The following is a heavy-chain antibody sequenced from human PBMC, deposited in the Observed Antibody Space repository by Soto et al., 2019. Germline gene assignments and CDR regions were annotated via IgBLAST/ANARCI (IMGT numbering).Heavy chain of an antibody. J-gene: IGHJ3*02. CDR3: TKTANGWFSAFDI. CDR1: GFTFSSYA. V-gene: IGHV3-23*01. D-gene: IGHD6-19*01. CDR2: ISGSGGTT. Sequence: EVQLLESGGGLVQPGGSLRLSCAASGFTFSSYAMSWVRQAPGKGLEWVSAISGSGGTTYYADSVKGRFTFSRDNSKNTLYLQMTSLRAEDTAVYYCTKTANGWFSAFDIWCQGTMVTVSS.